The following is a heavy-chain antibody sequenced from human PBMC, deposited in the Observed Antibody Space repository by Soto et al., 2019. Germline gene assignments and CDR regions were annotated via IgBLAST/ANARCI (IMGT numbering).Heavy chain of an antibody. Sequence: TVSSNYMSWVRQAPGKGLEWVSVIYSGGSTYYADSVKGRFTISRDNSKNTLYLQMNSLRAEDTAVYYCARGSSSWPGWGQGTLATVSS. CDR2: IYSGGST. V-gene: IGHV3-53*01. CDR1: TVSSNY. CDR3: ARGSSSWPG. D-gene: IGHD6-13*01. J-gene: IGHJ4*02.